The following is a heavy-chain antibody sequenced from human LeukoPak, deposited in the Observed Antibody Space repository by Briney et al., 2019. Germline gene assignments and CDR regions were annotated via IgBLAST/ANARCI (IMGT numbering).Heavy chain of an antibody. CDR2: IWYDGSNK. D-gene: IGHD2-8*01. V-gene: IGHV3-33*06. Sequence: GGSLSPSFTASGFTFSRYGMNWVRQAPGKGLEWVAVIWYDGSNKYYADSVKGRFTISRDNSKNTLNLQMNSLRAEDTAVYYCAKDHEDHGAFDIWGQGTMVTVSS. CDR3: AKDHEDHGAFDI. J-gene: IGHJ3*02. CDR1: GFTFSRYG.